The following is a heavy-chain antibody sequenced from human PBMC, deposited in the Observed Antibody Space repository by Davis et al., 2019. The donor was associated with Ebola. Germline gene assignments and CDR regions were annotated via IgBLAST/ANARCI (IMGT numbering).Heavy chain of an antibody. J-gene: IGHJ4*02. Sequence: GESLKISCAASGFTFSSYWMHWVRQAPGKGLVWVSRINSDGSSTSYADSVKGRFTISRDNAKNTLYLQMNSLRAEDTAVYYCATYYYDSSGYQSWGQGTLVTVSS. CDR2: INSDGSST. D-gene: IGHD3-22*01. CDR1: GFTFSSYW. V-gene: IGHV3-74*01. CDR3: ATYYYDSSGYQS.